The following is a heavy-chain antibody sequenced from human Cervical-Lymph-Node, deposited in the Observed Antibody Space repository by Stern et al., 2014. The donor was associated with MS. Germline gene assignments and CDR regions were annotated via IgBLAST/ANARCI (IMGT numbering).Heavy chain of an antibody. V-gene: IGHV1-2*04. J-gene: IGHJ4*02. Sequence: VQLVQSGAEVKKPGASVSVSCKASGYTFTAYYLHWVRQAPGHGLEWMGWINPNNGDTKNAQNFQGWVTMTRDTSISTAYMDLSSLTSDDTAIYYCARDLGTVTTPGDYWGQGTLVTVSS. CDR1: GYTFTAYY. CDR3: ARDLGTVTTPGDY. CDR2: INPNNGDT. D-gene: IGHD4-17*01.